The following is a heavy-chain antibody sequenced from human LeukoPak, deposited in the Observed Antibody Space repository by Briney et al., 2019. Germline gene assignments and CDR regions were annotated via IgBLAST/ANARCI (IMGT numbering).Heavy chain of an antibody. CDR1: GGTFSSYA. J-gene: IGHJ4*02. D-gene: IGHD5-12*01. V-gene: IGHV1-69*05. Sequence: SVKVSCKASGGTFSSYAISWVRQAPGQGLEWMGGIIPIFGTANYAQKFQGRVTITTDESTSTAYMELSSLRSEDTAVYYCARDRLVATISGGFDYWGQGTLVTVSS. CDR3: ARDRLVATISGGFDY. CDR2: IIPIFGTA.